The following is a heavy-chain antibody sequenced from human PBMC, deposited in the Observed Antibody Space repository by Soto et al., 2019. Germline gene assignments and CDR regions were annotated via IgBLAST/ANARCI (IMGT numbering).Heavy chain of an antibody. Sequence: GGSLRLSCAASGFTFSDYYMSWIRQAPGKGLEWVSYISSSGSTIYYADSVKGRFTISRDNAKNSLYLQMNSLRAEDTAVYYCARDPGGYSYGPFTPTSYFDYWGQGTLVTVSS. V-gene: IGHV3-11*01. CDR3: ARDPGGYSYGPFTPTSYFDY. J-gene: IGHJ4*02. CDR1: GFTFSDYY. CDR2: ISSSGSTI. D-gene: IGHD5-18*01.